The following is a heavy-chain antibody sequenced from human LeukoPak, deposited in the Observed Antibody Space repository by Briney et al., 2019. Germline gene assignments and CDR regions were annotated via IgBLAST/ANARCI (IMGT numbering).Heavy chain of an antibody. Sequence: PGGSLRLSCAASGFTVSSNEMSWVRQAPGKGLEWVSSISGGSTYYADSRKGRFTISRDNAKNSLYLQMNSLRAEDTAVYYCAPPPSATPFLFDYWGQGTLVTVSS. V-gene: IGHV3-38-3*01. J-gene: IGHJ4*02. CDR2: ISGGST. CDR1: GFTVSSNE. D-gene: IGHD2-15*01. CDR3: APPPSATPFLFDY.